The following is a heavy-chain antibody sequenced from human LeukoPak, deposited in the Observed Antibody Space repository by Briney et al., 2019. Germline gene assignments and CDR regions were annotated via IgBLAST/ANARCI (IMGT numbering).Heavy chain of an antibody. Sequence: GGSLRLSCAASGFTFSSYWMSWVRQAPGKVLEWVANIKQDGSEKYYVDSVKGRFTISRDNAKNSLYLQMNSLRAEDTAVYYCVRVDDILHYGMDVWGQGTTVTVSS. D-gene: IGHD3-9*01. CDR1: GFTFSSYW. CDR2: IKQDGSEK. J-gene: IGHJ6*02. V-gene: IGHV3-7*01. CDR3: VRVDDILHYGMDV.